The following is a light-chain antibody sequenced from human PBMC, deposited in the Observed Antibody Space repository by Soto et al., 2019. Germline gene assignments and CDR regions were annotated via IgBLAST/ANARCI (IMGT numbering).Light chain of an antibody. CDR3: SSYAGSNNPLYV. CDR2: EVS. CDR1: SSDVGGFNY. V-gene: IGLV2-8*01. J-gene: IGLJ1*01. Sequence: QSVLTQPASVSGSRGQSVTMSCTGTSSDVGGFNYVSWYQQHPGKAPKLMIYEVSQRPSGVPDRFSGSKSGNTASLTVSGLQAEDEADYYCSSYAGSNNPLYVFGTGTKVTVL.